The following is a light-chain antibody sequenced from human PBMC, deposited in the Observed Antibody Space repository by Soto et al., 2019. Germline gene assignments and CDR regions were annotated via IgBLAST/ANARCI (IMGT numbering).Light chain of an antibody. V-gene: IGKV1-39*01. CDR1: QSISSY. CDR2: AAS. Sequence: DIQMTQSPSSLSASVGDRVTITCRASQSISSYLNWYQQKPGKAPKLLSQAASSLQSWVPSRFSGSGSGTDVTLTISNLQPEDFATYYFQQRYSTPLSVGGGTKVEIK. J-gene: IGKJ4*01. CDR3: QQRYSTPLS.